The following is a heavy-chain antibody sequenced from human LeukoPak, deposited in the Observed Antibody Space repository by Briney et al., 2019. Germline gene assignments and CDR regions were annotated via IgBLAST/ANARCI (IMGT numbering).Heavy chain of an antibody. CDR3: VSFYETY. CDR2: ITGSGGST. V-gene: IGHV3-23*01. Sequence: GGSLRLSCAASGFTFSSYAMSWVRQAPGKGLEWVSAITGSGGSTYYADSVKGRFTISKDNAKNTVYLQMNNLRAEDTAVYYCVSFYETYWGRGTLVTVSS. CDR1: GFTFSSYA. J-gene: IGHJ4*02. D-gene: IGHD2-2*01.